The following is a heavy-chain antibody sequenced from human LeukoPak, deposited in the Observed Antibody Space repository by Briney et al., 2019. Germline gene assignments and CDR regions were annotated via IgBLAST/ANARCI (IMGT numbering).Heavy chain of an antibody. V-gene: IGHV3-48*03. D-gene: IGHD3-10*01. CDR1: GFTFSSYE. CDR3: ARDHPGELFYYYYGMDV. CDR2: ISSSGSTI. J-gene: IGHJ6*04. Sequence: GGSLRLSCAASGFTFSSYEMNWVRQAPGKGLEWVSYISSSGSTIYYADSVKGRFTISRDNAKNSLYLQMNSLRAEDTAVYYCARDHPGELFYYYYGMDVWGKGTTVTVSS.